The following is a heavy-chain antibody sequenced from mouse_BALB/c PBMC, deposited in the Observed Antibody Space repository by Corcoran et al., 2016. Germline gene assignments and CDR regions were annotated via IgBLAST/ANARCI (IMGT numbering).Heavy chain of an antibody. Sequence: EVLLQQSGPELVKPGASVKIPCKASGSTFTDYNMDWVKQSHGKSLEWIGDINPNNGGTIYNQKFKGKATLTVDKSSSTAYMELRSLTSEDTAVYYCARRDPTVVYVDYWGQGTTLTVSS. V-gene: IGHV1-18*01. D-gene: IGHD1-1*01. CDR3: ARRDPTVVYVDY. CDR2: INPNNGGT. CDR1: GSTFTDYN. J-gene: IGHJ2*01.